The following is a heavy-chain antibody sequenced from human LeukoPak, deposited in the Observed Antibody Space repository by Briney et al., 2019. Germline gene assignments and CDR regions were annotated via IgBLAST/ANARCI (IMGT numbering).Heavy chain of an antibody. Sequence: TGGSLRLSCAASGFTFSDYYMSWIRQAPGKGLEWVSYISSSGSTIYYADSVKGRFTVSRDNAGNSLSLQMDSLRVEDTAVYYCARGISKGYSGYPLLNYWGQGTLVTVSS. D-gene: IGHD5-12*01. J-gene: IGHJ4*02. CDR3: ARGISKGYSGYPLLNY. CDR2: ISSSGSTI. CDR1: GFTFSDYY. V-gene: IGHV3-11*01.